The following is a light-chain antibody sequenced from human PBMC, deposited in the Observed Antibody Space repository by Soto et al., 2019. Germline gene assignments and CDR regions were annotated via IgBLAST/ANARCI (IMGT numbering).Light chain of an antibody. Sequence: DIQMTQSPSSLSASVGDRVTITCRASQGISNYLAWYQQKPGKVPKLLIYAASTLQSGVPSRFGGSESGTDFTLTISGLQPEDVATYYCQQYNSAPWTFGQGTKVETK. CDR2: AAS. V-gene: IGKV1-27*01. J-gene: IGKJ1*01. CDR3: QQYNSAPWT. CDR1: QGISNY.